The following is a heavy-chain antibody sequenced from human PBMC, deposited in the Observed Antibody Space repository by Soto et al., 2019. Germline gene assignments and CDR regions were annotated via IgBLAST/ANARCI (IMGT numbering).Heavy chain of an antibody. D-gene: IGHD5-18*01. CDR2: INAGNGNT. CDR3: AGGLNYVDTAMANYYYYYMDV. Sequence: ASVKVSCKASGYTFTSYAMHWVRQAPGQRLEWMGWINAGNGNTKYSQKFQGRVTITRDTSASTAYMELSSLRSEDTAVYYCAGGLNYVDTAMANYYYYYMDVWGKGTTVTVSS. J-gene: IGHJ6*03. V-gene: IGHV1-3*01. CDR1: GYTFTSYA.